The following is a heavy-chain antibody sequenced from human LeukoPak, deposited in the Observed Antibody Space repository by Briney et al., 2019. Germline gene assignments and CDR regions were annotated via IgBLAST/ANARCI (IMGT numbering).Heavy chain of an antibody. CDR3: ARSRTGSYHSTFDY. V-gene: IGHV4-39*02. J-gene: IGHJ4*02. CDR2: LYDSGNT. CDR1: GGSISSSSYD. Sequence: SETLSLTCTVSGGSISSSSYDCGWIRQPPGKGLEWVGSLYDSGNTYYNPSLTSRVTISVDTSKNHFSLKLRSVTAADTAVYYCARSRTGSYHSTFDYWGQGALVTVSS. D-gene: IGHD3-10*01.